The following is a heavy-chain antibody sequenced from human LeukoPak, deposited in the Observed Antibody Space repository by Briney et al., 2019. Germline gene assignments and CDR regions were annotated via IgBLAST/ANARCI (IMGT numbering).Heavy chain of an antibody. V-gene: IGHV5-51*01. D-gene: IGHD1-26*01. Sequence: GESLKISCKGSGYSFTSYWIGWVRQMPGKGLEWMGIICPGDSDTRYSPSFQGQVTISADKSISTAYLQWSSLKASDTAMYYCARPGIVGATTPEYFQHWGQGTLVTVSS. CDR1: GYSFTSYW. J-gene: IGHJ1*01. CDR2: ICPGDSDT. CDR3: ARPGIVGATTPEYFQH.